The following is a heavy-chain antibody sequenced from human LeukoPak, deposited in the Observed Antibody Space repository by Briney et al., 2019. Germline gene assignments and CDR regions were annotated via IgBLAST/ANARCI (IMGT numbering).Heavy chain of an antibody. CDR1: GFTFNTYA. CDR2: ISGSDGST. D-gene: IGHD6-13*01. CDR3: AKASSSWYSEIDY. V-gene: IGHV3-23*01. J-gene: IGHJ4*02. Sequence: GGSLRLSCAASGFTFNTYAMAWVRQAPGKGLEWVSSISGSDGSTNYADSVKGRFFISRDKSGNTLFLQMSSLRAEDTAVYYCAKASSSWYSEIDYWGQRTQVTLSS.